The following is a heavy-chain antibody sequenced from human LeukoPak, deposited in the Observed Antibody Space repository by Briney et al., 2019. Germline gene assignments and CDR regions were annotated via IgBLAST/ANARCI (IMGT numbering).Heavy chain of an antibody. D-gene: IGHD2-21*01. J-gene: IGHJ5*02. Sequence: SETLSLTCAVYGGAFSGYYWTWIRQPPGKGLEWLGEINHRGGTNYNPSLKSRLTISVDTSRNQFSLELSSVTAADTAVYYCARGDGSGDNNWFDPWGQGTLVTVSS. CDR3: ARGDGSGDNNWFDP. V-gene: IGHV4-34*01. CDR1: GGAFSGYY. CDR2: INHRGGT.